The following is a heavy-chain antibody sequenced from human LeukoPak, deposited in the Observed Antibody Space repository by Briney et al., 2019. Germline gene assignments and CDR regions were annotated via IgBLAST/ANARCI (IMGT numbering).Heavy chain of an antibody. CDR2: IYTSGST. V-gene: IGHV4-61*02. D-gene: IGHD1-26*01. J-gene: IGHJ4*02. CDR3: ARDKTPEWDRRGGGYFDY. Sequence: SETLSLTCTVSGGSISSGSYYWSWIRQPAGKGLEWIGRIYTSGSTNYNPSLKSRVTISVDTSKNQFSLKLSSVTAADTAVYYCARDKTPEWDRRGGGYFDYWGQGTLVTVSS. CDR1: GGSISSGSYY.